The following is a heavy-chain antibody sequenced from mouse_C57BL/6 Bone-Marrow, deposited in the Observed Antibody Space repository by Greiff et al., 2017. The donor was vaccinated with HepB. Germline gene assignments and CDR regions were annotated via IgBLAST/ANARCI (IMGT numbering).Heavy chain of an antibody. V-gene: IGHV5-4*03. CDR1: GFTFSSYA. D-gene: IGHD1-1*01. J-gene: IGHJ2*01. CDR2: ISDGGSYT. CDR3: ARKGGTTVVDYFDY. Sequence: EVKLVESGGGLVKPGGSLKLSCAASGFTFSSYAMSWVRQTPEKRLEWVATISDGGSYTYYPDNVKGRFTISRDNAKNNPYLQMSHLKSEDTAMYYCARKGGTTVVDYFDYWGQGTTLTVSS.